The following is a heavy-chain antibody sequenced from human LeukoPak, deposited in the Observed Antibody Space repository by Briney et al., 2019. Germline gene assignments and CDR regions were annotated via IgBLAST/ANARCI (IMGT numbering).Heavy chain of an antibody. J-gene: IGHJ5*02. V-gene: IGHV1-69*05. CDR1: GGTFSSYA. CDR2: IIPIFGTA. CDR3: ARSSSSSRFWFDP. Sequence: ASVKVSCKASGGTFSSYATSWVRQAPGQGLEWMGGIIPIFGTANYAQKFQGRVTITTDESTSTAYMELSSLRSEDTAVYYCARSSSSSRFWFDPWGQGTLVTVSS. D-gene: IGHD6-6*01.